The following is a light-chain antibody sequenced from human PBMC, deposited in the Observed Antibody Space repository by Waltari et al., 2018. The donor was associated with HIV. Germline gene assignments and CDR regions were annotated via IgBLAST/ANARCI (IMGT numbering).Light chain of an antibody. CDR2: EVS. CDR1: TSDIGGYNH. CDR3: SSYTSSSTYV. Sequence: QSAPTQPTSVSGSPGQSITISCTGTTSDIGGYNHVSWYQQHPDKAPKLVIYEVSNRPSGVSNRFSGSKSGNTASLTISGLQAEDEADYYCSSYTSSSTYVFGTGTKVTVL. J-gene: IGLJ1*01. V-gene: IGLV2-14*01.